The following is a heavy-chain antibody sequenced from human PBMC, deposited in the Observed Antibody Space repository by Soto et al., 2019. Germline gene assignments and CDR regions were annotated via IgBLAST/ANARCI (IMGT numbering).Heavy chain of an antibody. CDR1: GGSISTYY. CDR3: ASYRSSGGDQGYGMDV. D-gene: IGHD6-19*01. J-gene: IGHJ6*02. V-gene: IGHV4-59*01. CDR2: IYYSGST. Sequence: SETLSLTCTVSGGSISTYYWSWIRQPPGKGLEWIGYIYYSGSTSYNPSLKSRVTISVDTSKNQFSLKLRSVTAADTAVYYCASYRSSGGDQGYGMDVWGQGTTVTVSS.